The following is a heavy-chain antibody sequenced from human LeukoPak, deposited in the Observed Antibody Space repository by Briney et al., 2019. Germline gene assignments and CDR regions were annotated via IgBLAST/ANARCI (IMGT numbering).Heavy chain of an antibody. J-gene: IGHJ6*02. Sequence: RGSLRFSCAASGFNFSTYAMNWFRQAPVKGLEWVSGIVGGGDNTYYADSVKGRFTISRDNSKNTLYLQMNSLRVEDTAVFYCAKGMSGQPSFYGMDVWGQGTTVTVSS. CDR3: AKGMSGQPSFYGMDV. D-gene: IGHD1-26*01. CDR2: IVGGGDNT. CDR1: GFNFSTYA. V-gene: IGHV3-23*01.